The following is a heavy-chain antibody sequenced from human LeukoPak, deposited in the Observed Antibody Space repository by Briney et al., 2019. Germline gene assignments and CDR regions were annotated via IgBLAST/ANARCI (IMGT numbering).Heavy chain of an antibody. Sequence: PSETLSLTCAVSGGSISSSSSYWGWIRQPPGKGLEWIANIYYSGSTYYNPSLKSRLTISVDPSKNQFSLKLRSVTAADTAVYSCARMRSRWCFEYWGQGTLVTVSS. V-gene: IGHV4-39*01. D-gene: IGHD2-21*01. J-gene: IGHJ4*02. CDR2: IYYSGST. CDR3: ARMRSRWCFEY. CDR1: GGSISSSSSY.